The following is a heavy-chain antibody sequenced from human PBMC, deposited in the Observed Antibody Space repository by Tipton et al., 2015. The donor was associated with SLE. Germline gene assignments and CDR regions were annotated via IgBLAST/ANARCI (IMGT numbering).Heavy chain of an antibody. V-gene: IGHV4-4*02. CDR1: GGSISSDNW. J-gene: IGHJ5*02. Sequence: TLSLTCAVSGGSISSDNWWSWVRQPPGKGLEWIGEIYHSGSTNYNPSLQSRVTISVDRSKNQFSLKLTSVTAADTAVYYCARGPPFMEWERNWFDPWGQGTQVTVSS. D-gene: IGHD3-3*02. CDR3: ARGPPFMEWERNWFDP. CDR2: IYHSGST.